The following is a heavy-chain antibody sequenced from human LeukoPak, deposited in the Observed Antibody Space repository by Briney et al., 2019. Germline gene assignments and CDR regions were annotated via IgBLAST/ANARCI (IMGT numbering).Heavy chain of an antibody. CDR3: ARLVMGDGYNWGLDY. CDR1: GYSFTSYW. D-gene: IGHD5-24*01. Sequence: GESLNISCKGSGYSFTSYWIGWVRQMPGKGLEWMGIIYPGDSDTRYSPSFQGQVTISADKSISTAYLQWSSLKASDTAMYYCARLVMGDGYNWGLDYWGQGTLVTVSS. V-gene: IGHV5-51*01. CDR2: IYPGDSDT. J-gene: IGHJ4*02.